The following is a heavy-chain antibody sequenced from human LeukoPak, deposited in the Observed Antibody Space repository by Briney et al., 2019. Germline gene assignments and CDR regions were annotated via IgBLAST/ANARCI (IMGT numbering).Heavy chain of an antibody. J-gene: IGHJ5*02. D-gene: IGHD2-2*02. CDR1: GGSIYSYY. CDR2: IYYSGST. CDR3: ARTIQVNWFDP. Sequence: PSETLSLTCTVSGGSIYSYYWSWIRQPPGKGLEWIGYIYYSGSTNYNPSLKSRVTISVDTSKNQFSLKLSSVTAADTAVYYCARTIQVNWFDPWGQGTLVTASS. V-gene: IGHV4-59*01.